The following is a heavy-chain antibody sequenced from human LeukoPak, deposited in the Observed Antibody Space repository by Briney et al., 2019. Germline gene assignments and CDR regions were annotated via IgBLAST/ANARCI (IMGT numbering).Heavy chain of an antibody. J-gene: IGHJ4*02. V-gene: IGHV7-4-1*02. CDR3: ARAFQSLGGLSLPDY. CDR2: IHPSTGNP. Sequence: GASVTVSCKASGYSLNSQGMNWVRQAPGQGLEWMGWIHPSTGNPTYAQGFTGRFVFSLDTSVSTTYLQISSLKAEDTAVYFCARAFQSLGGLSLPDYWGQGTLVTVSS. CDR1: GYSLNSQG. D-gene: IGHD3-16*02.